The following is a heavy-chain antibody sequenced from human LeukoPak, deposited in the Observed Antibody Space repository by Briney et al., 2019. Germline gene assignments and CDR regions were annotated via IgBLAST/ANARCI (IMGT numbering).Heavy chain of an antibody. CDR2: IYPGDSQT. V-gene: IGHV5-51*01. CDR3: ARLSAGSHFHLDF. D-gene: IGHD1-26*01. J-gene: IGHJ4*02. CDR1: GYSFSNNW. Sequence: KAGESLKISCKGSGYSFSNNWIGWVRQMPGKGLEWMGIIYPGDSQTRYSPSFQGQVTISADKSISTAYLQWSSLKASDIAMYYCARLSAGSHFHLDFWGQGTLVTVSS.